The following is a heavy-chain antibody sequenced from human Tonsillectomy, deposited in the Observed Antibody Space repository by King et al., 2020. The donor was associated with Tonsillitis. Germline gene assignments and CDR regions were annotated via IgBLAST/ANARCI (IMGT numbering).Heavy chain of an antibody. D-gene: IGHD3-3*01. CDR2: IFYSGST. Sequence: QLQESGPGLVKPSETLSLTCTVSGGSVSGYYWSWIRQPPGKGLEWIGYIFYSGSTNYNPSLKSRVTISVDTSRNQFSLKLNSVTVADTAMYYCARHDFWSGFDYWGQGSLITVSS. J-gene: IGHJ4*02. CDR1: GGSVSGYY. V-gene: IGHV4-59*08. CDR3: ARHDFWSGFDY.